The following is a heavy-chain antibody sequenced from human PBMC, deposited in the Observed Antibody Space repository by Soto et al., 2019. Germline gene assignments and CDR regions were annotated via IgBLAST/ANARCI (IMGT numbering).Heavy chain of an antibody. J-gene: IGHJ1*01. V-gene: IGHV3-23*01. CDR3: AKDQAAAGTISKYFQN. CDR2: ISGGGGTE. D-gene: IGHD6-13*01. Sequence: EVQLLESGGGLVQPEGSLRLSCAASGFTFSTYAMSWVRQAPGKGLEWVSGISGGGGTEYYADSVKGRFTISRDNTKNTLYLQGSSLRAEDTAVYYCAKDQAAAGTISKYFQNWGRGTLVTVSS. CDR1: GFTFSTYA.